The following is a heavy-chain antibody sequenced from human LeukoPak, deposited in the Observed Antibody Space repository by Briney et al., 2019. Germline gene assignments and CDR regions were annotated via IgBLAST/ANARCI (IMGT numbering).Heavy chain of an antibody. CDR2: INPNSGGT. CDR1: GYTFTGYY. CDR3: ARVGTGILTGSLDY. D-gene: IGHD3-9*01. Sequence: ASVKVSCKASGYTFTGYYIHWVRQAPGQGLEWMGWINPNSGGTHYVQKLQGRVTMTSDTSISTAYMELSRLRSDDTAVYYCARVGTGILTGSLDYWGQGTLVTVSS. J-gene: IGHJ4*02. V-gene: IGHV1-2*02.